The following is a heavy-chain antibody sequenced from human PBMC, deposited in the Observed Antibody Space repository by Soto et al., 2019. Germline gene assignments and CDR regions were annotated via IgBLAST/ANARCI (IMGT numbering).Heavy chain of an antibody. D-gene: IGHD2-2*01. CDR2: ISFDGSNK. CDR3: ARRPLDCTSTNCYFDY. CDR1: GFTVSSYA. Sequence: GGSLRLSCAASGFTVSSYAMNWVRQAPGKGLEWVALISFDGSNKYYADSVKGRLTISRDNSKNTLYLQMNSLRAEDTAVYYCARRPLDCTSTNCYFDYWGQGTRATFSS. V-gene: IGHV3-30*04. J-gene: IGHJ4*02.